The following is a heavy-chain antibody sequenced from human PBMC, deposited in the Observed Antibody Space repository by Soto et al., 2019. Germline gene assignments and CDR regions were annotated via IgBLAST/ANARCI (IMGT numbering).Heavy chain of an antibody. D-gene: IGHD5-18*01. CDR3: ARRRGYSYGYFNNWFDP. Sequence: PSETLSLTCTVSGGSISSSSYYWGWIRQPPGKGLEWIGSIYYSGSTYYNPSLKSRVTISVDTSKKQFSLKLSSVTAADTAVYYCARRRGYSYGYFNNWFDPWGQGTLVTVSS. CDR2: IYYSGST. CDR1: GGSISSSSYY. J-gene: IGHJ5*02. V-gene: IGHV4-39*01.